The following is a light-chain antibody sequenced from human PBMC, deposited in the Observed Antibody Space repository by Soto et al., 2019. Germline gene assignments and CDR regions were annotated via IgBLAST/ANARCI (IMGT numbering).Light chain of an antibody. V-gene: IGKV4-1*01. CDR3: QQYYSTPLT. Sequence: DIVMTQSPDSLAVTLGERATINCKASQTVLYSSNNKNYLAWYQQKPGQPPKLLIYWASTRQSGVTDRFSGSGSGTDFTLTISSLQAEDVAVYSCQQYYSTPLTFGGGTTVELK. CDR2: WAS. CDR1: QTVLYSSNNKNY. J-gene: IGKJ4*01.